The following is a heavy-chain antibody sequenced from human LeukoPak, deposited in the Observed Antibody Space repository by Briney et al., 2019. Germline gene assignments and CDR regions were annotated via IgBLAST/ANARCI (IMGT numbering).Heavy chain of an antibody. Sequence: GGSLRLSCAASGFNFSSFGMHWVRQSPGEGLEWVAYIGYTGTNTYYADSVKGRFTISRDASKNMLFLQMNSLTVEDTAIYYCAKETSGYCDGGTCYSYHYFDYWGQGILVTVSS. CDR2: IGYTGTNT. CDR3: AKETSGYCDGGTCYSYHYFDY. V-gene: IGHV3-30*02. CDR1: GFNFSSFG. J-gene: IGHJ4*02. D-gene: IGHD2-15*01.